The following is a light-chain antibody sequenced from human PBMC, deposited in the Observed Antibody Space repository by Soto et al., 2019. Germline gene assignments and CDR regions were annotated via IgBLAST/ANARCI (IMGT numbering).Light chain of an antibody. Sequence: EIVMTQSPATLSVSPGERATLSCRASQSIGSNLAWYQQKPGQAPRLLIYGASTGATGLPDRFSARGSGTDFTLTISSLQSEDFAVYYCQQYNNWSYTFGQGTKLEIK. CDR2: GAS. J-gene: IGKJ2*01. CDR3: QQYNNWSYT. V-gene: IGKV3-15*01. CDR1: QSIGSN.